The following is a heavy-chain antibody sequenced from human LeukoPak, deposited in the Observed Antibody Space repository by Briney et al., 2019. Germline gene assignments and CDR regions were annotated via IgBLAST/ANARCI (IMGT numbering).Heavy chain of an antibody. J-gene: IGHJ6*02. V-gene: IGHV4-34*01. CDR1: GGSFSGYY. Sequence: SETLSLTCAVYGGSFSGYYWNWIRQPPEKGLEWIGEINHSGSTNYNPSLESRVTISIDTSQNRFSLKLRSVTAADTAVYYCARGPYGMDVWGQGTTVTVSS. CDR3: ARGPYGMDV. CDR2: INHSGST.